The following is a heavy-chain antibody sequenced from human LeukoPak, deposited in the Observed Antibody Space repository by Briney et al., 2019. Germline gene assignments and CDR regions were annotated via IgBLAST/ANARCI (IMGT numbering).Heavy chain of an antibody. CDR2: IKQDESEK. J-gene: IGHJ4*02. CDR1: GFTFNNYW. V-gene: IGHV3-7*01. CDR3: ARADYDYVWGSYRQYYFDS. D-gene: IGHD3-16*02. Sequence: GGSLTPTCTASGFTFNNYWMSWVRQAPGQGLERVANIKQDESEKYYVDSVKGRFTISRDNAKNSLYLQMNSLRAEDTAVYYCARADYDYVWGSYRQYYFDSWGQGTLVTVSS.